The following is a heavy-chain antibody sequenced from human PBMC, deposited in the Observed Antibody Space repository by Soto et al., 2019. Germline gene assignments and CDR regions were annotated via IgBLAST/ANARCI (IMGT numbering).Heavy chain of an antibody. CDR3: AKDPVASIAVAGTFDY. CDR2: ISYDGRNK. CDR1: GFTFSSYG. D-gene: IGHD6-19*01. J-gene: IGHJ4*02. V-gene: IGHV3-30*18. Sequence: QVQLVESGGGVVQPGRSLRLSCAASGFTFSSYGMHWVRQAPGKGLEWVAVISYDGRNKYYADSVKGRFTISRDNSKSTLYLQMNSLRAEDTAVYYCAKDPVASIAVAGTFDYWGQGTLVTVSS.